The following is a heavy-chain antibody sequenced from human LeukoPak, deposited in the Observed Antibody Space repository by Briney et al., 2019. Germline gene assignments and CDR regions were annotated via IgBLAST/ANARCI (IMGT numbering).Heavy chain of an antibody. V-gene: IGHV4-39*01. CDR1: GGSISSSSYY. CDR3: ARAPLITMVRGVIDAFDI. J-gene: IGHJ3*02. CDR2: IYYSGST. D-gene: IGHD3-10*01. Sequence: SETLSLTCTVSGGSISSSSYYWGWIRHPPGKGLEWIGSIYYSGSTYYNPSLKSRVTISVDTSKNQFSLKLSSVTAADTAVYYCARAPLITMVRGVIDAFDIWGQGTMVTVSS.